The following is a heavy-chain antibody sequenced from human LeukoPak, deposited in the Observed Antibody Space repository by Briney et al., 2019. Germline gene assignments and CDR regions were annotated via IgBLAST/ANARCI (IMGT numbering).Heavy chain of an antibody. D-gene: IGHD3-22*01. CDR3: ARDSKYYYDSSGGDAFDI. J-gene: IGHJ3*02. CDR2: ISSSSSYI. V-gene: IGHV3-21*01. CDR1: GFTFSSYS. Sequence: GGSLRLSCAASGFTFSSYSMNWVREAPGKGLEWVSSISSSSSYIYYADSVKGRFTISRDNAKNSLYLQVNSLRAEDTAVYYCARDSKYYYDSSGGDAFDIWGQGTMVTVSS.